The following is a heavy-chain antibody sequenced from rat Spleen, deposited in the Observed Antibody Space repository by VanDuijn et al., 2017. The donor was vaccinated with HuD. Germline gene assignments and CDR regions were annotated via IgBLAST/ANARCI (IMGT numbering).Heavy chain of an antibody. V-gene: IGHV5-25*01. CDR3: ARAGGYNYFDY. CDR1: GLSFSNYD. CDR2: ISTSGAGT. Sequence: EVQLVESGGGLVQPGRSMKLSCAASGLSFSNYDMAWVRQAPTKGLEWVASISTSGAGTFYRDSVKGRFTVSRDNAESTLYLQMDSLRSEDTATYYCARAGGYNYFDYWGQGVMVTVSS. J-gene: IGHJ2*01. D-gene: IGHD1-11*01.